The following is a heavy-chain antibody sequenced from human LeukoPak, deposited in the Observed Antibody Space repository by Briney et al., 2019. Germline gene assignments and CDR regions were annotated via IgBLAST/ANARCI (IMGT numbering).Heavy chain of an antibody. D-gene: IGHD5-24*01. CDR1: GFSVTNNY. CDR2: FYVGGAT. CDR3: ARGDGYNFFDY. J-gene: IGHJ4*02. Sequence: GGSLRLSCAVSGFSVTNNYMSWVRQAPGKGLEGVSVFYVGGATYYAGSMKGRFTISRDNSENTLYLQMKSLRAEDTAVYYCARGDGYNFFDYWGQGTLVTVSS. V-gene: IGHV3-53*01.